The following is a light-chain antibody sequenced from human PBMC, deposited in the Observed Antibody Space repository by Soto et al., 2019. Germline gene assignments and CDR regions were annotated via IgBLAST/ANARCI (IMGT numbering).Light chain of an antibody. CDR1: SSGVGKYNL. V-gene: IGLV2-23*01. Sequence: QSALTQPASVSGSPGQSITISCTGTSSGVGKYNLVSWYQQHPGKAPKFMIYEGSKRPSGVSNRFSGSKSGNTASLTISGLQAEDEADYYCCAYAGSYTLVFGGGPKLTVL. CDR2: EGS. J-gene: IGLJ3*02. CDR3: CAYAGSYTLV.